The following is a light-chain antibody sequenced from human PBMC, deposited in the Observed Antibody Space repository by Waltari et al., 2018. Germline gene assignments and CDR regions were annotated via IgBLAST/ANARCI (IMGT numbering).Light chain of an antibody. CDR3: GTWDSSLSGAV. J-gene: IGLJ7*01. CDR1: SSNIGNNF. CDR2: ENN. V-gene: IGLV1-51*02. Sequence: QSGLTQPPSLSAAPGQKVTISCSGSSSNIGNNFVAWYQQFPGTVPKPLIYENNTRPSGMPDRFSGSRSGTSATLVITGLLTGDEAVYYCGTWDSSLSGAVFGGGTHLTVL.